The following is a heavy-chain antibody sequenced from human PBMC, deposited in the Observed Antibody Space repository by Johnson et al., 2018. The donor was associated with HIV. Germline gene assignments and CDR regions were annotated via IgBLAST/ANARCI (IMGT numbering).Heavy chain of an antibody. V-gene: IGHV3-30-3*01. CDR1: GFTFTDYA. Sequence: QVQLVESGGGVVQAGRSLTLSCVGSGFTFTDYAIHWVRQPPGKGLEWVAVISDEGSNKYYADSVKGRFTISRDNSENTLYLQMNSLRAEDTAVYYCAKDTPLFAFDIWGQGTMVTVSS. J-gene: IGHJ3*02. CDR2: ISDEGSNK. CDR3: AKDTPLFAFDI.